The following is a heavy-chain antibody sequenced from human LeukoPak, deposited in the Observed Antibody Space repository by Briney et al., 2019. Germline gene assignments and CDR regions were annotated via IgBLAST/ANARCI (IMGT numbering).Heavy chain of an antibody. V-gene: IGHV3-7*01. Sequence: TGGSLGLSCVASGFTVSQHWTTWVRQAPGKGLEWVAHINADGSERDSVDSGTSRFSISKDNAKNSVYLQLSSLRAEDTARYYCARGHYGLDIWGQGTMVTVSS. CDR2: INADGSER. CDR1: GFTVSQHW. CDR3: ARGHYGLDI. D-gene: IGHD4-17*01. J-gene: IGHJ3*02.